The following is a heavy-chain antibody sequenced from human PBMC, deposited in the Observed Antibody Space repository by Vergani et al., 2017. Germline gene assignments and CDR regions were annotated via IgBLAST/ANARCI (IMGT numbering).Heavy chain of an antibody. CDR2: IYYSGST. CDR3: ASHIVVVTAHFDL. CDR1: GGSISSSSYY. D-gene: IGHD2-21*02. Sequence: QLQLQESGPGLVKPSETLPLTCTVSGGSISSSSYYWGWIRQPPGKGLEWIGSIYYSGSTYYNPSLKSRVTISVDTSKNQFSLKLSSVTAADTAVYYCASHIVVVTAHFDLWGRGTLVTVSS. J-gene: IGHJ2*01. V-gene: IGHV4-39*01.